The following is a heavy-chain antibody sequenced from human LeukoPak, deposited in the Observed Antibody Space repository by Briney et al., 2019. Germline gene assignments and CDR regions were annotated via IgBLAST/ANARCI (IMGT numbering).Heavy chain of an antibody. CDR3: AKDTASVAVAVDY. D-gene: IGHD6-19*01. CDR2: IRYAGNNK. J-gene: IGHJ4*02. CDR1: GFTFSSYG. V-gene: IGHV3-30*02. Sequence: GGSLRLSCAASGFTFSSYGMHWVRQAPGKGLEWVAFIRYAGNNKYYADSVKGRFTISRDNSKNTLYLQMNSLRAEDMALYYCAKDTASVAVAVDYWGQGTLVTVSS.